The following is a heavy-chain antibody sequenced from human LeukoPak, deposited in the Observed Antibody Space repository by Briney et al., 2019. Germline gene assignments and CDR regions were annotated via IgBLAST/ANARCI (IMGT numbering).Heavy chain of an antibody. CDR1: GFTFSSYS. CDR2: ISYDGSNK. D-gene: IGHD5-24*01. V-gene: IGHV3-30*03. Sequence: GGSLRLSCAASGFTFSSYSMNWVRQAPGKGLEWVAVISYDGSNKYYADSVKGRFTISRDNSKNTLYLQMNSLRAEDTAVYYCARDPSWGWLQLEFDYWGQGTLVTVSS. CDR3: ARDPSWGWLQLEFDY. J-gene: IGHJ4*02.